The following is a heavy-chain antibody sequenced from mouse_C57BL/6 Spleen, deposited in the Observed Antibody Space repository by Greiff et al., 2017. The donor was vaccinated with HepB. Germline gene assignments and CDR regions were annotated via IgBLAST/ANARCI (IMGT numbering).Heavy chain of an antibody. CDR3: ARWGPYGNWFDY. Sequence: EVKVVESGPELVKPGASVKISCKASGYSFTGYYMNWVKQSPEKSLEWIGEINPSTGGTTYNQKFKAKATLTVDKSSSTAYMQLKSLTSEDSAVYYCARWGPYGNWFDYWGQGTTLTVSS. J-gene: IGHJ2*01. CDR2: INPSTGGT. CDR1: GYSFTGYY. D-gene: IGHD2-1*01. V-gene: IGHV1-42*01.